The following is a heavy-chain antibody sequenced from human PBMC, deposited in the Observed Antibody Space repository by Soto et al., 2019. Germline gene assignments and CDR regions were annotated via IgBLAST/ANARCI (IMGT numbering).Heavy chain of an antibody. Sequence: PWGSLILSCAVSVFTFSSFSMNWVRQAPGKGLEWVANIKQDGSEKYYVDSVKGRFTISRDNAKNSLYLQMNSLRAEDTAVYYCARDLGIQLFLYGVDVWGQGTTVTVSS. CDR1: VFTFSSFS. CDR3: ARDLGIQLFLYGVDV. J-gene: IGHJ6*02. CDR2: IKQDGSEK. V-gene: IGHV3-7*01. D-gene: IGHD5-18*01.